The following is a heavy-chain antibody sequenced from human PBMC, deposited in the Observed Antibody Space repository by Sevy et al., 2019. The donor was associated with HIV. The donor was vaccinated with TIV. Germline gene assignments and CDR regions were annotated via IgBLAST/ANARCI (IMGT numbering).Heavy chain of an antibody. CDR3: ARDIGGDYDHYYYYGMDV. Sequence: SETLSLTCTVSGGSVSSGSYYWSWIRQPPGKGLEWIGYIYYSGSTNYHPSLKSRVTISVDTSKNQFSLKLSSVTAADTAVYYCARDIGGDYDHYYYYGMDVWGQGTTVTVSS. CDR1: GGSVSSGSYY. D-gene: IGHD4-17*01. V-gene: IGHV4-61*01. CDR2: IYYSGST. J-gene: IGHJ6*02.